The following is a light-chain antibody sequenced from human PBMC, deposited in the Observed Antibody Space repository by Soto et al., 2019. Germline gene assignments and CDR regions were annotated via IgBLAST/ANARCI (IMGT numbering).Light chain of an antibody. CDR2: KIS. CDR1: QSLVHTDGNTY. Sequence: DIVMTQTPLPSPVTLGQPVSISSRSGQSLVHTDGNTYLSWFQQRPGQPPRLLIFKISNRFSGVPDRFSGSGAATDFTLKISRVEAEDVGIYYCMQTTEFSRTFGQGTKVEIK. J-gene: IGKJ1*01. CDR3: MQTTEFSRT. V-gene: IGKV2-24*01.